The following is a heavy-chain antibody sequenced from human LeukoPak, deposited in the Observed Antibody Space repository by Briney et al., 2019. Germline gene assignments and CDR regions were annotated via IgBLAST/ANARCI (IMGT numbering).Heavy chain of an antibody. V-gene: IGHV4-59*01. Sequence: SETLSLTCTVSGGSINSYSWSWIRQPPGKGLEWMGYISYIGSTNYNPSTNYNPTNYNPSLRSRVTISVETSKNQFSLKLSSVTAADTAVYYCARGIFGMVINAFDIWGQGTMVTVAS. CDR2: ISYIGSTNYNPSTNYNPT. D-gene: IGHD3-3*01. CDR3: ARGIFGMVINAFDI. J-gene: IGHJ3*02. CDR1: GGSINSYS.